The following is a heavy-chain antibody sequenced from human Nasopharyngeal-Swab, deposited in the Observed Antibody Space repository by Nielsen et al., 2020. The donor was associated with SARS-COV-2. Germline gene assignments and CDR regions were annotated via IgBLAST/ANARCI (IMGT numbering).Heavy chain of an antibody. V-gene: IGHV3-48*02. CDR1: GFTFSSYS. J-gene: IGHJ3*02. CDR2: ISSSSSTI. D-gene: IGHD5-18*01. CDR3: ARGGRRIQLWHDAFDI. Sequence: GGSLRLSCAASGFTFSSYSMNWVSQAPGKGLEWVSYISSSSSTIYYADSVKGRFTISRDNAKNSLYLQMNSLRDEDTAVYYCARGGRRIQLWHDAFDIWGQGTMVTVSS.